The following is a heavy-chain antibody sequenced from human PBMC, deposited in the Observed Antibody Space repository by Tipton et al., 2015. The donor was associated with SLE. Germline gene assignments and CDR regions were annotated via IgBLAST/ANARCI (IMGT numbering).Heavy chain of an antibody. CDR1: GGSISISSYY. CDR2: INYSGTT. J-gene: IGHJ3*02. CDR3: AGWNFVTMTGGFDI. V-gene: IGHV4-39*07. D-gene: IGHD1-7*01. Sequence: LRLSCTVSGGSISISSYYWAWIRQPPGKGLECIGNINYSGTTSYNPSLKGRVTMSVDTSQNQFSLILRSVTAADTAIYYCAGWNFVTMTGGFDIWGQGTLFTVSS.